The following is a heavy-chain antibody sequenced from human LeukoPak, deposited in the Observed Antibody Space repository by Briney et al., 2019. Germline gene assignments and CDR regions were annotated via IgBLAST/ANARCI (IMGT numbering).Heavy chain of an antibody. CDR2: FDPEQAKT. V-gene: IGHV1-24*01. CDR3: ATRSGDFWIGYEN. D-gene: IGHD3-3*01. CDR1: GYSLTDLN. Sequence: ASVTVSCKVSGYSLTDLNIQWVRQAPGKGLECRGGFDPEQAKTVYAEKFQGRVTMTEDPSTDTAYMELSSLRSEDTAVYFCATRSGDFWIGYENWGQGTLVTVSS. J-gene: IGHJ1*01.